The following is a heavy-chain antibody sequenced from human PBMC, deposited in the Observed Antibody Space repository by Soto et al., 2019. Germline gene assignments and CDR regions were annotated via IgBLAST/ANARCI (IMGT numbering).Heavy chain of an antibody. D-gene: IGHD4-17*01. J-gene: IGHJ4*02. CDR1: GYTFTGYY. CDR3: ARGVQGYGDYVGFDY. Sequence: QVPLVQSGAEVKKPGASVKVSCKASGYTFTGYYMHWVRQAPGQGLEWMGWINPNSGGTNYAQKFQGWVTMTRDTSISTAYMELSRLRSDDTAVYYCARGVQGYGDYVGFDYWGQGTLVTVSS. V-gene: IGHV1-2*04. CDR2: INPNSGGT.